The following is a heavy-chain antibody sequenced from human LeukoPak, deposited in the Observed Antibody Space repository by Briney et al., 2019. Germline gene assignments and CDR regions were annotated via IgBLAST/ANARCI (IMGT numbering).Heavy chain of an antibody. CDR1: DYSISSGFH. J-gene: IGHJ5*02. CDR3: ARGREKFYNSGIYSDWFDP. CDR2: IRHGGRT. Sequence: PSGTLSLTCTVSDYSISSGFHWGWLRQPPGKGLEWFAIIRHGGRTYYTPSLKSRFTISVDTSKNQFSLRLRPVAAADTAVYFCARGREKFYNSGIYSDWFDPWGQGTLVTVSS. D-gene: IGHD3-10*01. V-gene: IGHV4-38-2*02.